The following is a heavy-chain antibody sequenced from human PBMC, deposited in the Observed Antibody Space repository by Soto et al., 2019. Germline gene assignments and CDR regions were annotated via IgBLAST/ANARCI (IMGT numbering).Heavy chain of an antibody. Sequence: ASVKVSCKASGFTLTTYYMHWVRQAPGQGLEWMGIISPSDGRPSYAQKLQGRITMTRDTSTSTVHMELSSLRAEDTAVYYCTRLSPYRTYERQDYWDQETLVTVSS. J-gene: IGHJ4*02. CDR2: ISPSDGRP. CDR1: GFTLTTYY. D-gene: IGHD1-26*01. V-gene: IGHV1-46*04. CDR3: TRLSPYRTYERQDY.